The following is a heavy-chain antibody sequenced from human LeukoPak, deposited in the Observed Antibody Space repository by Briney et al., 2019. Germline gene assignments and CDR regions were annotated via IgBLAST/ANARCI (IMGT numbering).Heavy chain of an antibody. CDR3: ARGPAGSTNSFYYMDV. CDR2: MYPGDSDT. Sequence: GESLKISCKGSGYSFSSYWIGWVRQMSGKGLEWMGMMYPGDSDTRYSPSFQGQVTISADRSISTAYLQWSSLKASDTAIYYCARGPAGSTNSFYYMDVWGKGTTVTVSS. V-gene: IGHV5-51*01. CDR1: GYSFSSYW. D-gene: IGHD1-26*01. J-gene: IGHJ6*03.